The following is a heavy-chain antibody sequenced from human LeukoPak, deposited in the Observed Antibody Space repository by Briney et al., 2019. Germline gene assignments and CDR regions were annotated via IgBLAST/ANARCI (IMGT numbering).Heavy chain of an antibody. J-gene: IGHJ5*02. V-gene: IGHV3-11*01. D-gene: IGHD2-2*01. Sequence: RGSLRLSCAASGFTFSDYYMSWIRQAPGKGREWVSYISSSGSTIYYADSVKGRFTISRDNAKNSLYLQMNSLRAEDTAVYYCARERSSSTSWTFDPWGQGTLVTVSS. CDR1: GFTFSDYY. CDR2: ISSSGSTI. CDR3: ARERSSSTSWTFDP.